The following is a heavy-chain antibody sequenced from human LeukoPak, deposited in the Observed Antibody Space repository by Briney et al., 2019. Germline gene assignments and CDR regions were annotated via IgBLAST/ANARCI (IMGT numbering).Heavy chain of an antibody. D-gene: IGHD3-3*01. CDR1: GFTFSSYS. Sequence: EGSLRLSCAASGFTFSSYSMNWVRQAPGKGLEWVSYISSSSSTIYYADSVKGRFTISRDNAKNSLYLQMNSLRAEDTAVYYCARDLAGAYYDFWSGRNWFDPWGQGTLVTVSS. J-gene: IGHJ5*02. V-gene: IGHV3-48*01. CDR3: ARDLAGAYYDFWSGRNWFDP. CDR2: ISSSSSTI.